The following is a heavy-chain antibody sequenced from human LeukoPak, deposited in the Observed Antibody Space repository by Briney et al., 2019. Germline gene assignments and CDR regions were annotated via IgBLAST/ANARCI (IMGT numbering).Heavy chain of an antibody. J-gene: IGHJ6*03. CDR1: GFTFSDFE. V-gene: IGHV3-48*03. Sequence: GGSLRLSCAASGFTFSDFEMNWVRQAPGKGLERISFITGSGRSKYYADSVEGRFTISRDNAKTTLFLQMDSLRVEDTAVYYCAIDGYRSYYYYMDVWGEGAAVTVSS. CDR3: AIDGYRSYYYYMDV. D-gene: IGHD6-19*01. CDR2: ITGSGRSK.